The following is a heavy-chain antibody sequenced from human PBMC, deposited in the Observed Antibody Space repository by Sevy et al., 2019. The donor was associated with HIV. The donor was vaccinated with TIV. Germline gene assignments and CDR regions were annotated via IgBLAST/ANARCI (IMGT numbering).Heavy chain of an antibody. V-gene: IGHV4-59*01. CDR3: AGDSSGMWGPVDY. D-gene: IGHD6-25*01. Sequence: SETLSLTCTVSGGSISSYYWSWIRQTPGKGLEWIGYIYYSGSTNYNPSLKSRVTISVDTSKNQFSLKLSSVTAADTAVYYCAGDSSGMWGPVDYWGQGTLVTVSS. CDR2: IYYSGST. J-gene: IGHJ4*02. CDR1: GGSISSYY.